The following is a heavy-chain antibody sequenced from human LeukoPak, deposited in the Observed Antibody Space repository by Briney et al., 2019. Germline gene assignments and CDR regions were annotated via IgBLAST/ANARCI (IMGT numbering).Heavy chain of an antibody. V-gene: IGHV4-39*01. Sequence: PSETLSLTCTVSGGSISSSTYYWGWLRQPPGKGLEWIGSIYYSGSTYYNPSLKSRLTISVDTSKNQFSLNVNSVTAADTAVYYCARPPSYQDSSGHYGDFQHWGQGTLVTVSS. J-gene: IGHJ1*01. CDR3: ARPPSYQDSSGHYGDFQH. D-gene: IGHD3-22*01. CDR2: IYYSGST. CDR1: GGSISSSTYY.